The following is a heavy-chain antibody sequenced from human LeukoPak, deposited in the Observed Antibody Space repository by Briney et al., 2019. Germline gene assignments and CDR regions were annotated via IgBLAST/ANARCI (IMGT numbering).Heavy chain of an antibody. Sequence: PGGSLRLSCVASGFTFSSHGMHWVRQAPGKGLEWVAVIPNDGSKKLYGDPVKGRFTISRDDSKNTLYLQMDSLKTEDTAVYYCAKDRAFQAAGVTDYWGQGTLVTVSS. J-gene: IGHJ4*02. CDR2: IPNDGSKK. V-gene: IGHV3-30*02. CDR3: AKDRAFQAAGVTDY. CDR1: GFTFSSHG. D-gene: IGHD3-10*01.